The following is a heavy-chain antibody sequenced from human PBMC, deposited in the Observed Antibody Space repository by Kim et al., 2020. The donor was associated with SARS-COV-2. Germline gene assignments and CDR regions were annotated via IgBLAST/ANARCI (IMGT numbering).Heavy chain of an antibody. CDR1: GFTFSSYA. Sequence: GGSLRLSCAASGFTFSSYAMHWVRQDTGKGLEWVAVIWSDGGNKYYVDSVKGRFTISRDNSKNTVYLQMNSLRAEDTAVYYCARDGVVAVGGGYGMDVWGQGTTVTVSS. CDR2: IWSDGGNK. D-gene: IGHD6-19*01. V-gene: IGHV3-33*01. CDR3: ARDGVVAVGGGYGMDV. J-gene: IGHJ6*02.